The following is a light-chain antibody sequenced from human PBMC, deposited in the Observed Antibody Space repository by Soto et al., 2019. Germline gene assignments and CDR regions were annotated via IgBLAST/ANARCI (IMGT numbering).Light chain of an antibody. V-gene: IGKV3-15*01. Sequence: EIVMTQSPATLSVSPWEIATLSCGASQSVSSNLAWYQQKPGQAPRLLIYGASTRATGIPARFSGSGSGTEFTLTISSLEPEDFAVYYCQQHSHWPPWTFGQGTKVDIK. CDR3: QQHSHWPPWT. CDR2: GAS. CDR1: QSVSSN. J-gene: IGKJ1*01.